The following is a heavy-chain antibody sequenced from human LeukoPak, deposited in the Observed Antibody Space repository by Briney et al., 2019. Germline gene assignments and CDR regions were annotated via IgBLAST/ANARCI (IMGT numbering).Heavy chain of an antibody. CDR3: ARGYCSGGSCYYLGPNAFDI. V-gene: IGHV3-7*04. CDR2: VKQDGSEK. CDR1: GFTFSSYW. Sequence: PGGSLRLSCAASGFTFSSYWMSWVRQAPGKGLEWVANVKQDGSEKYYVDSVKGRFTISRDNAKNSLYLQMNSLRAEDTAVYYRARGYCSGGSCYYLGPNAFDIWGQGTMVTVSS. J-gene: IGHJ3*02. D-gene: IGHD2-15*01.